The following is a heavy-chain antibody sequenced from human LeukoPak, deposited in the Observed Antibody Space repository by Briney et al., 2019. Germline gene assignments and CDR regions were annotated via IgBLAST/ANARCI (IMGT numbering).Heavy chain of an antibody. CDR3: ARDLGGYSYGSHFDY. CDR2: VNQDGSGK. V-gene: IGHV3-7*01. CDR1: GFTFSSAW. D-gene: IGHD5-18*01. Sequence: GGSLRLSCAASGFTFSSAWMSWVRQAPGKGLEWVANVNQDGSGKYYVDSVKGRFTISKDNAKNSLYLQMNSLRAEDTAVYYCARDLGGYSYGSHFDYWGQGTLVTVSS. J-gene: IGHJ4*02.